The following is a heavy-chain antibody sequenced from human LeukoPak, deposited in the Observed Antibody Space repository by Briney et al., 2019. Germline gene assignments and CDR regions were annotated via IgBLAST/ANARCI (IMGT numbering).Heavy chain of an antibody. CDR3: ARQNYYDSSGHSSLDY. Sequence: SETLSLTCAVYGGSFSGYYWSWIRQPPGKGLEWIGEINHSGSTYYNPSLKSRVTISVDTSKNQFSLKLSSVTAADTAVYYCARQNYYDSSGHSSLDYWGQGTLVTVSS. D-gene: IGHD3-22*01. V-gene: IGHV4-34*09. J-gene: IGHJ4*02. CDR2: INHSGST. CDR1: GGSFSGYY.